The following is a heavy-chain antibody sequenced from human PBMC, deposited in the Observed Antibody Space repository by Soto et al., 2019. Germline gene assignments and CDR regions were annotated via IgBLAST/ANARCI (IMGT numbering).Heavy chain of an antibody. J-gene: IGHJ4*02. Sequence: GASVKVSCKASGYTFTSYYMHWVRQAPGQGLEWMGIINPSGGSTSYAQKFQGRVTMTRDTSTSTVYVELSSLRSEDTAVYYCARVSGYSYENNHVFDYWAQGTLVTVSS. CDR2: INPSGGST. CDR1: GYTFTSYY. D-gene: IGHD5-18*01. V-gene: IGHV1-46*01. CDR3: ARVSGYSYENNHVFDY.